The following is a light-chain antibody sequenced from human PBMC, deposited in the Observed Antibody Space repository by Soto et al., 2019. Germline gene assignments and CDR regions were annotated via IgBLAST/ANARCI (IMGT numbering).Light chain of an antibody. CDR2: GNN. V-gene: IGLV1-44*01. Sequence: QSALTQPPSASGTPGQRVTISCSGSGSNIGSNTVNWYQQLPRTAPKLLISGNNQRPSGVPDRFSGSKSGTSASLAISGLQSEDEADYYCATWDDSLNAVVFGGGTKLTVL. J-gene: IGLJ2*01. CDR3: ATWDDSLNAVV. CDR1: GSNIGSNT.